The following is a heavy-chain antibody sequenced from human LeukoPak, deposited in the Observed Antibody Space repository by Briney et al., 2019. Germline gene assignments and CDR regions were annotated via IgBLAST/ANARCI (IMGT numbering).Heavy chain of an antibody. D-gene: IGHD6-6*01. Sequence: GGSLRLSCAASGFTFSDHAMSWVRQAPAKGLEWVSSINGNGGGSYYIDSVKGRFTVSRDNSENALYLQMNSLRAEDTAVYYCARDIIATPPGYWGQGTLVTVSS. V-gene: IGHV3-23*01. CDR3: ARDIIATPPGY. J-gene: IGHJ4*02. CDR1: GFTFSDHA. CDR2: INGNGGGS.